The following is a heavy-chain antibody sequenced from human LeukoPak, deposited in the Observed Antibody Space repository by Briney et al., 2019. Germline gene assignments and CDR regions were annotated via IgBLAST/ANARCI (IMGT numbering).Heavy chain of an antibody. CDR2: IYYSGST. V-gene: IGHV4-39*01. Sequence: SETLSLTCTVSGGSISSSSYYWGWIRQPPGKGLEWIGSIYYSGSTYYNPSLKSRVTISVDTSKNQFSLKLSSVTAAGTAVYYCARRSSSWYEVDYWGQGTLVTVSS. J-gene: IGHJ4*02. D-gene: IGHD6-13*01. CDR1: GGSISSSSYY. CDR3: ARRSSSWYEVDY.